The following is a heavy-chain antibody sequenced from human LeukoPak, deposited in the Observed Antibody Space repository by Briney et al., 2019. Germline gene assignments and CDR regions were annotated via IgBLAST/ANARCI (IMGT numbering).Heavy chain of an antibody. CDR1: GFTFNIYG. V-gene: IGHV3-30*02. CDR3: AKGSEDFDY. CDR2: IRYDGSEK. J-gene: IGHJ4*02. Sequence: GGSLRLSCAASGFTFNIYGMHWVRQAPGKGLEWVAFIRYDGSEKYYADSVKGRFNISRDNSKNTLYLQMNSLRPEDTAVYYCAKGSEDFDYWGQGTLVTVSS.